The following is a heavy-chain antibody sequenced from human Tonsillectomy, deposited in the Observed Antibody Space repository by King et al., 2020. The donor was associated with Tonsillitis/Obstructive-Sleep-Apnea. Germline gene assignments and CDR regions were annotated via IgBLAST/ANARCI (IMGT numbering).Heavy chain of an antibody. V-gene: IGHV4-31*03. J-gene: IGHJ4*02. D-gene: IGHD2-15*01. CDR1: GGSISSGGYY. CDR3: ARDRCSGGSCYPDY. Sequence: QLQESGPGLVKPSQTLSLTCTVSGGSISSGGYYWSWIRQHPGKGLECIRYTYYSGSTYYNPSLTSRVTISVDTSKNQVSLKLSSVTAATTAVYYCARDRCSGGSCYPDYWGQGTLVTVSS. CDR2: TYYSGST.